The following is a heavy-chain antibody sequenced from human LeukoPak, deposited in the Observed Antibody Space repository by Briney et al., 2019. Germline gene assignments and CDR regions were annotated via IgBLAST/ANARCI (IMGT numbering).Heavy chain of an antibody. Sequence: SQTLSLTCAISGDSVSSNSAAWNWIRQSPSRGLEWLGRTYYRSKWYNDYAVSVKSRITINPDTSKNQFSLQLNSVTPEDTAVYYCARGHHSYGYYYYYGMDVWGQGTTVTVSS. CDR2: TYYRSKWYN. J-gene: IGHJ6*02. CDR1: GDSVSSNSAA. CDR3: ARGHHSYGYYYYYGMDV. D-gene: IGHD5-18*01. V-gene: IGHV6-1*01.